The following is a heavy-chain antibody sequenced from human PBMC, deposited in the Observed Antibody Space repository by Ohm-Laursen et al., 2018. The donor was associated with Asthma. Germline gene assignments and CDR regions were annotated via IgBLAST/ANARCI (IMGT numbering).Heavy chain of an antibody. J-gene: IGHJ3*02. V-gene: IGHV3-30*03. CDR2: ISSDGSNQ. Sequence: SLRLSCSASGFTFSSYGMHWVRQAPGKGLEWVAVISSDGSNQYYGDSVKGRFTISRDNSKKMVYLQMNSLRAEDTAVYYCARDSGSYHDHDAFDIWGQGTMVTVSS. D-gene: IGHD1-26*01. CDR3: ARDSGSYHDHDAFDI. CDR1: GFTFSSYG.